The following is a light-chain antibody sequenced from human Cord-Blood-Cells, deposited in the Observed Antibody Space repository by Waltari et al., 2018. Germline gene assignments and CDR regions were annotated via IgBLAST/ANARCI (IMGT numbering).Light chain of an antibody. J-gene: IGLJ3*02. V-gene: IGLV2-14*01. Sequence: QSALTQPAAVSGSPGQSITISCTGTSSDDGGYDYASWYQQHPGKAPKLMIYDVSKRPSGVSNRFSGSKSGHTASLTISGLQAEDEADYYCSSYPSSSTWVFGGGTKLTVL. CDR2: DVS. CDR3: SSYPSSSTWV. CDR1: SSDDGGYDY.